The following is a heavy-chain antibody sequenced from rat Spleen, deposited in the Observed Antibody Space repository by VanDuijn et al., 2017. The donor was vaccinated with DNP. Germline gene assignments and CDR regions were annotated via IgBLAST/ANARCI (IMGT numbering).Heavy chain of an antibody. CDR1: GFSLTSNS. V-gene: IGHV2-41*01. D-gene: IGHD1-11*01. CDR3: ASTLVNYDTYGYYAMDA. J-gene: IGHJ4*01. Sequence: QVQLKESGPGLVQPSQTLSLTCTVAGFSLTSNSVHWVRQPPGKGLEWMGIIWNTGGTRYNSALKSRLTIIKDTSKSQVFLKLNSLQTEDTATYYCASTLVNYDTYGYYAMDAWGQGTSVTVSS. CDR2: IWNTGGT.